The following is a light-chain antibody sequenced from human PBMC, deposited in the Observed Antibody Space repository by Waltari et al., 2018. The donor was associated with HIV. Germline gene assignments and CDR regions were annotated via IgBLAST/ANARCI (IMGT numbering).Light chain of an antibody. J-gene: IGLJ3*02. CDR3: ATWDNSLSVWV. CDR1: SSNIGDNY. Sequence: QSVVTQPPSASGTPGQRVTISCSGSSSNIGDNYVYWYQQFPGTTPKFLIYLHDRRPSGGPDRFSGSKSGTSASLAISGLRSEDEADYYCATWDNSLSVWVFGGGSKLTVL. CDR2: LHD. V-gene: IGLV1-47*01.